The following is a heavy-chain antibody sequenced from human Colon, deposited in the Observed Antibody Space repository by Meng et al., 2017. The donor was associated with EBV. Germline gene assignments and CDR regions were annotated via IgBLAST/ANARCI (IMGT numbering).Heavy chain of an antibody. J-gene: IGHJ5*02. Sequence: QLQLQRWGGVLLKPPETLSLPCSVSGGSLSGYNWSWIRQPPGKGLEWIGEINHSGNTNYNPSLKSRVTISIDTSKNQFSLKLSSVTDADTAVYFCARGEPVPGHFLKSWGQGTLVTVSS. CDR2: INHSGNT. D-gene: IGHD6-19*01. V-gene: IGHV4-34*01. CDR3: ARGEPVPGHFLKS. CDR1: GGSLSGYN.